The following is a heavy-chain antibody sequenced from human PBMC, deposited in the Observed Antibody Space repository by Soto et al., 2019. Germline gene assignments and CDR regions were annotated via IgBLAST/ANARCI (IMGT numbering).Heavy chain of an antibody. D-gene: IGHD3-10*01. CDR1: GYSFTSYW. CDR2: IYPGDSDT. Sequence: GESLKISCKGSGYSFTSYWIGWVRQMPGKGLEWMGIIYPGDSDTRYSPSFQGQVTISADKSISTAYLQWSSLKASDTAMYYCARVGGRYGSGEDGMDVWGQGTTVTVSS. J-gene: IGHJ6*02. V-gene: IGHV5-51*01. CDR3: ARVGGRYGSGEDGMDV.